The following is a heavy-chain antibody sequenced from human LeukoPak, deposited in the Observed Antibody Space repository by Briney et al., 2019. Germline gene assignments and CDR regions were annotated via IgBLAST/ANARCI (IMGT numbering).Heavy chain of an antibody. D-gene: IGHD3-22*01. CDR2: ISGSGGST. V-gene: IGHV3-23*01. Sequence: GGSLRLSCAASGFTFSDYWMLWVRQAPGKGLVWVSGISGSGGSTYYADSVKGRFTISRDTSKNTLYLQMTSLRAEDTALYYCAKRYYYNSRGSPFDYWGQGTLVTVSS. CDR1: GFTFSDYW. CDR3: AKRYYYNSRGSPFDY. J-gene: IGHJ4*02.